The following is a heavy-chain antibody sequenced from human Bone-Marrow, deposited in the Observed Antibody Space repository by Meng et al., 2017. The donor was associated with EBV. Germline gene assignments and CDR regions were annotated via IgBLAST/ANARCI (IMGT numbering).Heavy chain of an antibody. CDR2: LIPMTGVA. Sequence: VQLVQSGAGGEKPGASVMVSCTPAGGTFRSDATSWVRQAPGQGLVWMGGLIPMTGVAHYAQKFQDRVSIIADESTSTHYLELSSLRSEDTAIYFCASESGRGFTPDYWGQGTLVTVSS. V-gene: IGHV1-69*01. J-gene: IGHJ4*02. CDR1: GGTFRSDA. D-gene: IGHD3-10*01. CDR3: ASESGRGFTPDY.